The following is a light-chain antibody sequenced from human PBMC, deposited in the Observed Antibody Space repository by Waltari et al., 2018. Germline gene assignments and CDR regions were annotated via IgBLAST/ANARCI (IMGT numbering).Light chain of an antibody. V-gene: IGKV1-NL1*01. J-gene: IGKJ1*01. CDR1: QGIGNA. Sequence: DIQMTQSPSSLYASVGDTVTITCQASQGIGNALNWYQRKPGNAPKLLIYRASSFQSEIPSRFSGSGSGTDFTLTISSLQFEDFATYYCQQGYSYPWTFGQGTKVEIK. CDR3: QQGYSYPWT. CDR2: RAS.